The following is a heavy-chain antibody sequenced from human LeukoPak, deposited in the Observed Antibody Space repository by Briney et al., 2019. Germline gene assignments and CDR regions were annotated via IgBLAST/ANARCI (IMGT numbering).Heavy chain of an antibody. CDR2: ISGSSEST. V-gene: IGHV3-23*01. D-gene: IGHD6-13*01. CDR1: GFPFSRFA. J-gene: IGHJ4*02. CDR3: ARGAVTGYSSSWYRFDY. Sequence: GGSLRLSCAASGFPFSRFAMTWVRQAPGKGLEWVSAISGSSESTNYADSVKGRFTISRDNAKNSLYLQMNSLRAEDTAVYYCARGAVTGYSSSWYRFDYCGQGTLVTVSS.